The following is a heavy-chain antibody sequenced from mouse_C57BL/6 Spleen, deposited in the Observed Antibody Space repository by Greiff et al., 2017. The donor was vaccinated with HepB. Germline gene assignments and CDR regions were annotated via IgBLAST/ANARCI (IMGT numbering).Heavy chain of an antibody. J-gene: IGHJ4*01. CDR3: AIDGSYAMDY. CDR2: INPNNGGT. V-gene: IGHV1-26*01. Sequence: VQLQQSGPELVKPGASVKISCKASGYTFTDYYMNWVKQSHGKSLEWIGDINPNNGGTSYNQKFKGKATLTVDKSSSTAYMELRSLTSEDSAVYYCAIDGSYAMDYWGQGTSVTVSS. CDR1: GYTFTDYY. D-gene: IGHD2-3*01.